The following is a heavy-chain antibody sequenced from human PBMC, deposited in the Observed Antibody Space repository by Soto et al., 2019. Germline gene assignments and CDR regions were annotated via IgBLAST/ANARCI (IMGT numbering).Heavy chain of an antibody. D-gene: IGHD1-1*01. CDR1: GDSVSSNSAA. V-gene: IGHV6-1*01. CDR2: TYYRSKWYN. Sequence: SQALSLTCAISGDSVSSNSAAWNWIRQSPSRGLEGLGRTYYRSKWYNDDAESVKRRITINPDTSKNQFSLHLNSVTPEDTAVYYCARDPLDFHSAFDYWGQGTLVTVSS. CDR3: ARDPLDFHSAFDY. J-gene: IGHJ4*02.